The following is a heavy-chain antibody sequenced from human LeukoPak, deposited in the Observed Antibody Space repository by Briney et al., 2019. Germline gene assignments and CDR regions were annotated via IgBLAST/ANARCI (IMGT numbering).Heavy chain of an antibody. CDR1: GDSVSRNNIA. Sequence: SQTLSLTCAISGDSVSRNNIAWNWIRQSPSRGLEWLGMTYYSSKWYNDYVVSVKSRITIYPDTSKNQFSLHLNSVTPEDTAVFYCAREWNNAFDFWGQGTMVTVSS. V-gene: IGHV6-1*01. D-gene: IGHD1-1*01. J-gene: IGHJ3*01. CDR3: AREWNNAFDF. CDR2: TYYSSKWYN.